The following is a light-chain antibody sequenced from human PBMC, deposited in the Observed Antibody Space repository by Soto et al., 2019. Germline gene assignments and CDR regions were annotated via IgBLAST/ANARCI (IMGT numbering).Light chain of an antibody. CDR1: TSNVGSSP. J-gene: IGLJ3*02. CDR3: AAWDYSLNTVM. Sequence: QSVLTQPPSASGTPGQRVTISCSGSTSNVGSSPVNWYQQLPGTALKLLIYDHRQRPSGVPDRFSASKSGTSASLAISGLQSEDEADYYCAAWDYSLNTVMFGGGTKLTVL. CDR2: DHR. V-gene: IGLV1-44*01.